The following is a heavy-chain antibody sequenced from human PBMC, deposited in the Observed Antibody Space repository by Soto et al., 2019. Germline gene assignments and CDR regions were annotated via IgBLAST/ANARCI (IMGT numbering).Heavy chain of an antibody. CDR2: INSSSSTI. D-gene: IGHD4-4*01. CDR3: ARYHLLDSNYGRFYYGMDV. V-gene: IGHV3-48*02. CDR1: GFTFSGYS. Sequence: EVQVVESGGGLVQRGGSLRLSCAASGFTFSGYSMNWVRQAPGKGLEWVSYINSSSSTILYADAVKGRFTISRDNAKNSLYLQMNTLRDEDTAVYYCARYHLLDSNYGRFYYGMDVWGQGTTVTVSS. J-gene: IGHJ6*02.